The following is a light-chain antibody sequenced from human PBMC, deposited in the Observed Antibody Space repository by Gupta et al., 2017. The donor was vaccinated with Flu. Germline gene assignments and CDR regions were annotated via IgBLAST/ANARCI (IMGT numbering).Light chain of an antibody. CDR2: AAS. CDR1: QDIATW. Sequence: GDTVTITCRASQDIATWLAWYQLKPEKAPKSLIYAASSLQSGVPSRFSGTGSGTEFTLTISSLQPEDFATYYCQHYNSYPPSFGGGTKVEIK. J-gene: IGKJ4*01. V-gene: IGKV1D-16*01. CDR3: QHYNSYPPS.